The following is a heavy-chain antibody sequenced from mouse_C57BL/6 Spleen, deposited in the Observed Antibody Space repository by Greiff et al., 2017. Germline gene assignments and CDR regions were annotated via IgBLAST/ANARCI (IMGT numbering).Heavy chain of an antibody. CDR1: GYTFTSYW. D-gene: IGHD1-1*01. CDR2: IYPGSGST. CDR3: AISEYYYGSSWGAMDY. J-gene: IGHJ4*01. V-gene: IGHV1-55*01. Sequence: QVQLQQPGAELVKPGASVKMSCKASGYTFTSYWITWVKQRPGQGLEWIGDIYPGSGSTNYNEKFKSKATLTVDTSSSTAYMQLSSLTSEDSAVYYCAISEYYYGSSWGAMDYWGQGTSVTVSS.